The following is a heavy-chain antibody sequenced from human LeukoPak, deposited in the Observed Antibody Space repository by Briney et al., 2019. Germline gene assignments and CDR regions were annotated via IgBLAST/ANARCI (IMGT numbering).Heavy chain of an antibody. J-gene: IGHJ4*02. CDR3: ARGRTITNNVDTAMVTR. V-gene: IGHV4-39*06. D-gene: IGHD5-18*01. CDR2: IYYGGST. CDR1: GDSISSSSDF. Sequence: SETLSLTCPVSGDSISSSSDFWGWIRRPPGKGLEWIGSIYYGGSTNYNPSLKSRVTISVDTSKNQLPLKVRSVTAADTAVYYCARGRTITNNVDTAMVTRWGQGTLVTVSS.